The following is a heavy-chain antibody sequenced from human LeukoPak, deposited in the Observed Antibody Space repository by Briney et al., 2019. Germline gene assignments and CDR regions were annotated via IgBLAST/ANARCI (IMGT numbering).Heavy chain of an antibody. CDR3: ARDLMQLWSKDY. CDR2: ISSSGRNI. CDR1: GFTFSNYE. V-gene: IGHV3-48*03. D-gene: IGHD5-18*01. J-gene: IGHJ4*02. Sequence: GGSLRLSCAASGFTFSNYELNWVRQAPGKGLEWLSYISSSGRNIYYADSVNGRFTISRDNAKNSLYLQMNSLRAEDTAVYYCARDLMQLWSKDYWGQGTLVTVSS.